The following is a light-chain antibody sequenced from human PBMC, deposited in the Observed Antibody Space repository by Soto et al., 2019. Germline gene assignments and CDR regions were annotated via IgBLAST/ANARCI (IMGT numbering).Light chain of an antibody. V-gene: IGKV3-15*01. CDR2: GAS. CDR1: QSVSSN. Sequence: EIVMPQSPATLSVSPGERATLSCRASQSVSSNLAWYQQKPGQAPRLLIYGASTRATGIPARFSGSGSGTEFTVTISSQQSEDFAVYYCQQYNNWPRWTFGQGTKVEIK. CDR3: QQYNNWPRWT. J-gene: IGKJ1*01.